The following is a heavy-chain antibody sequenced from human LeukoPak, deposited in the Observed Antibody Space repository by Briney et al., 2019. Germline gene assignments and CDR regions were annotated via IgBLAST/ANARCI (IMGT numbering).Heavy chain of an antibody. Sequence: AGSLRLSCAVSGFTFSSYGMHWVRQAPGKGLKWVAIIWFDGSNEYYADSVKGRFTISRDNSKNTLFLQMNSLRTEDTAVYYCARNVGWYLDYWGQGTLVTVSS. CDR2: IWFDGSNE. CDR1: GFTFSSYG. J-gene: IGHJ4*02. CDR3: ARNVGWYLDY. D-gene: IGHD6-19*01. V-gene: IGHV3-33*08.